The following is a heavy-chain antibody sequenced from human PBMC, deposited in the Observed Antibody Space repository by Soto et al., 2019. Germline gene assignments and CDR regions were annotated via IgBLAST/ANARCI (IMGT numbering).Heavy chain of an antibody. Sequence: EVQLLESGGGLVQPGGSLRLSCAASGFTFSSYAMSWVRRAPGKGLEWVSAISGSGGSTYYADSVKGRFTISRDNSKNTLYLQMNSLRAEDTAVYYCAKDPYRGVIVPQVDYWGQGTLVTVSS. D-gene: IGHD3-16*02. J-gene: IGHJ4*02. CDR2: ISGSGGST. CDR3: AKDPYRGVIVPQVDY. CDR1: GFTFSSYA. V-gene: IGHV3-23*01.